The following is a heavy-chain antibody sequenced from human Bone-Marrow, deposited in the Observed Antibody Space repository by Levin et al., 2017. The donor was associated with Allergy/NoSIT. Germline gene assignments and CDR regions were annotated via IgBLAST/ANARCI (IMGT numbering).Heavy chain of an antibody. CDR1: GFTSSTFG. CDR2: IWFDGSRE. J-gene: IGHJ2*01. V-gene: IGHV3-33*01. Sequence: GESLKISCAASGFTSSTFGMHWVRQGPGKGLDWVAVIWFDGSREYYEESVKGRFTISRDTSKNKLYLQMDRLRADDTAVYYCVRGGSARRNWFFDLWGRGTLVSVSS. D-gene: IGHD3-16*01. CDR3: VRGGSARRNWFFDL.